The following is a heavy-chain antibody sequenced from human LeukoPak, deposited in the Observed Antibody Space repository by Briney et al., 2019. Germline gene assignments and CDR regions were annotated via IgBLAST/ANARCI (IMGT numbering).Heavy chain of an antibody. D-gene: IGHD6-19*01. J-gene: IGHJ4*02. CDR3: ARVLLGWYGPFDY. Sequence: ASVKVSCKASGYTFTSYAMNWVRQAPGQGLEWMAIINPSGGSTSHAQKFQGRVTMTRDTSTSTVYMELSSLRSEDTAVYYCARVLLGWYGPFDYWGQGTLVTVSS. CDR1: GYTFTSYA. V-gene: IGHV1-46*01. CDR2: INPSGGST.